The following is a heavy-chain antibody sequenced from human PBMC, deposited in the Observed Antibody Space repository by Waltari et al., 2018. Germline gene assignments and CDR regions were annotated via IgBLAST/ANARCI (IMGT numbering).Heavy chain of an antibody. Sequence: QVQLQESGPGLVKPSETLSLTCAVSGYSISSGYYWGWIRQPPGKGLEWIGSIYHSGSTYYNPSLKSRVTISVDTSKNQFSLKLSSVTAADTAVYYCATPARLHLGEFVFDYWGQGTLVTVSS. CDR3: ATPARLHLGEFVFDY. J-gene: IGHJ4*02. D-gene: IGHD3-16*01. CDR2: IYHSGST. CDR1: GYSISSGYY. V-gene: IGHV4-38-2*01.